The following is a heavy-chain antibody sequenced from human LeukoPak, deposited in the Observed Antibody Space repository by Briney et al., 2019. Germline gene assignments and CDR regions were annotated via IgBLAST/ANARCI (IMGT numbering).Heavy chain of an antibody. CDR2: IRYDGSNK. J-gene: IGHJ6*02. D-gene: IGHD2-8*02. CDR1: GFTFSSYG. Sequence: GGSLRLSCAASGFTFSSYGMHWVRQAPGKGLEWVAFIRYDGSNKYYADSVKGRFTISRDNSKNTLSLQMNSLRAEDTAVYYCARDAGGYEGRYGMDVWGQGTTVAVSS. CDR3: ARDAGGYEGRYGMDV. V-gene: IGHV3-30*02.